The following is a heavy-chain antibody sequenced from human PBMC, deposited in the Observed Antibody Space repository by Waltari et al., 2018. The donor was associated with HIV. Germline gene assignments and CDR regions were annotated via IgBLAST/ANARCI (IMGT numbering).Heavy chain of an antibody. Sequence: QLQLQESCPGLVKTSETLSLTCTVSGGSISSSSYYWVWIRKPPGKGLEWIGSIYYSGSTTYNPSLQSRVTISVDTSKNQFSLKLSSVTAADTAVYYCARVQTGVDTAMVNRYFDLWGRGTLVTVSS. J-gene: IGHJ2*01. CDR2: IYYSGST. CDR1: GGSISSSSYY. D-gene: IGHD5-18*01. V-gene: IGHV4-39*01. CDR3: ARVQTGVDTAMVNRYFDL.